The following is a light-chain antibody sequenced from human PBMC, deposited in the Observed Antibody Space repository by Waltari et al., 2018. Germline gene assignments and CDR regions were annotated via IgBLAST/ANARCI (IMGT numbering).Light chain of an antibody. CDR1: SSDIGSYNL. V-gene: IGLV2-23*02. Sequence: QSALTQPASVSGSPGQSIPISCTGTSSDIGSYNLVSWYQQHPGKAPKLIIYEVNQRPSGVSTRFSASKSGNAASLTISGLQAEDEADYYCCSYAGSSTFVVFGGGTKLTVL. CDR3: CSYAGSSTFVV. J-gene: IGLJ2*01. CDR2: EVN.